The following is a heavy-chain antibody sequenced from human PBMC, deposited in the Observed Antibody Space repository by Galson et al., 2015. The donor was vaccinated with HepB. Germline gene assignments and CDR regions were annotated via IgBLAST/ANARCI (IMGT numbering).Heavy chain of an antibody. Sequence: SLRLSCAASGFTLSSYWMTWVRQAPGKGLEWVANIKYDGSGRYYVDSVKGRFTISRDNAKNSVYLQMNSLRGEDTAVYYCARDSAPYTMDVWGQGTTVTVSS. J-gene: IGHJ6*02. CDR1: GFTLSSYW. CDR2: IKYDGSGR. CDR3: ARDSAPYTMDV. V-gene: IGHV3-7*03.